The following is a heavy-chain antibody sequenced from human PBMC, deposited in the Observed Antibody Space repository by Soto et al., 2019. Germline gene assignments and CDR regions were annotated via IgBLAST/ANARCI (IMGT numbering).Heavy chain of an antibody. V-gene: IGHV4-39*01. CDR1: DGSIRSSSYY. Sequence: TSETLSLTCTVSDGSIRSSSYYWGWIRQPPGKGLEWIGSIYYSGSTYYNPSLKSRVTISVDTSKNQFSLELSSVTAADTAVYYCARYYDYIWGSYRPDRNWFDPWGQGTLVTVSS. D-gene: IGHD3-16*02. CDR2: IYYSGST. CDR3: ARYYDYIWGSYRPDRNWFDP. J-gene: IGHJ5*02.